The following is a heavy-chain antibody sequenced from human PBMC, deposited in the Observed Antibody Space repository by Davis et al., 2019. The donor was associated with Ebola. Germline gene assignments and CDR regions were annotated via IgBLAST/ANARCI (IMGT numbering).Heavy chain of an antibody. CDR2: IYYSGST. V-gene: IGHV4-31*03. CDR3: ARSYDFWSGYYFDY. D-gene: IGHD3-3*01. CDR1: GGSLSSGDYY. Sequence: SETLSLTCTVSGGSLSSGDYYWSWIRQHPGKGLEWIGYIYYSGSTYYNPSLKSRLTISVDTSKNQFSLILSSVTAADTAVYYCARSYDFWSGYYFDYWGQGTLVIVSS. J-gene: IGHJ4*02.